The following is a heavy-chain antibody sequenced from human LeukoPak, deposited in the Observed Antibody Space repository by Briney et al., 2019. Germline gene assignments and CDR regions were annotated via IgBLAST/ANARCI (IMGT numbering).Heavy chain of an antibody. CDR2: IRSKAYGGTT. Sequence: GGSLRLSCTASGFTFGDYAMSWIRQAPGKGLEWVGFIRSKAYGGTTEYAASVKGRFTISRDDSKSIAYLQMNSLKTEDTAVYYCTRSRILLWFGELPDYWGQGTLVTVSS. V-gene: IGHV3-49*03. CDR1: GFTFGDYA. CDR3: TRSRILLWFGELPDY. J-gene: IGHJ4*02. D-gene: IGHD3-10*01.